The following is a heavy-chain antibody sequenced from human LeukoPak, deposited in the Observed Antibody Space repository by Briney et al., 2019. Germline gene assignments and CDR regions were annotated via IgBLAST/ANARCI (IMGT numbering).Heavy chain of an antibody. Sequence: ASETLSLTAAVYGGSFSGYYCSWIRQPPGKGLEWIWEINHSGSTNYNPSLKSRVTISVDTSKNQFSLKLSSVTAADTAVYYCAREWGVVVPAALLGRGYFDYWGQGNLVTVSS. V-gene: IGHV4-34*01. CDR2: INHSGST. D-gene: IGHD2-2*01. J-gene: IGHJ4*02. CDR1: GGSFSGYY. CDR3: AREWGVVVPAALLGRGYFDY.